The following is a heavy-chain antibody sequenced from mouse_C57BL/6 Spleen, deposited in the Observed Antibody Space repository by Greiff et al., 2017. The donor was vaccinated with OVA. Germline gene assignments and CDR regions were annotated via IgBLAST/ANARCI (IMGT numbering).Heavy chain of an antibody. V-gene: IGHV5-6*01. CDR2: ISSGGSYT. CDR3: AREGNYGNYPYYFDY. D-gene: IGHD2-1*01. J-gene: IGHJ2*01. Sequence: QVVESGGDLVKPGGSLKLSCAASGFTFSSYGMSWVRQTPDKRLEWVATISSGGSYTYYPDSVKGRFTISRDNAKNTLYLQMSSLKSEDTAMYYCAREGNYGNYPYYFDYWGQGTTLTVSS. CDR1: GFTFSSYG.